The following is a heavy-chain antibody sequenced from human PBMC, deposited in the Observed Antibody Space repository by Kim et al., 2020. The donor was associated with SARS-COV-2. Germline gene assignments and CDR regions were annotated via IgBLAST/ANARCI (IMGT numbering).Heavy chain of an antibody. Sequence: ADSVTSRFTIYRDNPKNTPYLQMNNLRAEDTAVYYCAREGVHLSQDDFDYWGQGTLVTVS. V-gene: IGHV3-66*01. J-gene: IGHJ4*02. CDR3: AREGVHLSQDDFDY.